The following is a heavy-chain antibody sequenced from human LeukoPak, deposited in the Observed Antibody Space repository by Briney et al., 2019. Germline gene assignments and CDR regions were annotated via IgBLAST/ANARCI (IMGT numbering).Heavy chain of an antibody. J-gene: IGHJ5*02. CDR2: IYHSGST. D-gene: IGHD1-26*01. CDR3: TREVRSAWASFDP. Sequence: PSETLSLTCTVSGYSISSGYYWGWIRQPPGKGLEWIGSIYHSGSTYYNPSLKSRVTISVDTSKNQFSLKLSSVTAADTAVYYCTREVRSAWASFDPWGQGTLVIVSS. CDR1: GYSISSGYY. V-gene: IGHV4-38-2*02.